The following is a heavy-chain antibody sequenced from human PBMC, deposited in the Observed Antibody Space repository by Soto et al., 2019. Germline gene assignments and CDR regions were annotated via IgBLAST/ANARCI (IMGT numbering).Heavy chain of an antibody. D-gene: IGHD6-25*01. CDR1: GYTFTSYG. V-gene: IGHV1-18*01. CDR3: ARSRDFIAALGDNWFDP. CDR2: ISAYNGNT. J-gene: IGHJ5*02. Sequence: QVQLVQSGAEVKKPGASVKVSCKASGYTFTSYGISWVRQAPGQGLEWMGWISAYNGNTNYAQKLQGRVTMTTDTSTSTAYMELGSLRSDDTAVYYCARSRDFIAALGDNWFDPWGQGTLVTVSS.